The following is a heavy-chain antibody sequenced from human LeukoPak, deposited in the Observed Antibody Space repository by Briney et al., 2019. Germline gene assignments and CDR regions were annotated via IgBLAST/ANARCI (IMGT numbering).Heavy chain of an antibody. CDR1: GGTFSSYA. J-gene: IGHJ4*02. CDR3: GVSYYYGSGSPWGYFDY. CDR2: IIPIFGTA. V-gene: IGHV1-69*13. D-gene: IGHD3-10*01. Sequence: SVKVSCKASGGTFSSYAISWVRQAPGQGLEWMGGIIPIFGTANYAQKFQGRVTITADESTSTAYMELSSLRSEDTAVYYCGVSYYYGSGSPWGYFDYWGQGTLVTVSS.